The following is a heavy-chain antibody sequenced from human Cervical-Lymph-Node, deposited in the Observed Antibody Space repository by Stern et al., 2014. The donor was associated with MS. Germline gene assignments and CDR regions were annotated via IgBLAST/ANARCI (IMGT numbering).Heavy chain of an antibody. Sequence: EVQLVESGAEVRRPGESLKISCEGSGFNFAIHWIAWVRQMPGDSLEWMGIIYPDDSDTRYSPSFQGQVTISADKSISTAYLQWNSLKASDTATYYCARPALSLYGMDVWGQGTTVIVSS. CDR2: IYPDDSDT. CDR3: ARPALSLYGMDV. V-gene: IGHV5-51*01. CDR1: GFNFAIHW. J-gene: IGHJ6*02.